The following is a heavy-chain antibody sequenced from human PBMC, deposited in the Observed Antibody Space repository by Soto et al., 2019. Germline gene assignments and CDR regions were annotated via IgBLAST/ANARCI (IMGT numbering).Heavy chain of an antibody. J-gene: IGHJ5*02. Sequence: GASVKVSCKASGYTFTSYDINWVRQATGQGLEWMGWMNPNSGNTGYAQKFQGRVTISVDTSKNQFSLKLSSVTAADTAVYYCARSRLRPGWFDPWGQGTLVTVSS. CDR3: ARSRLRPGWFDP. V-gene: IGHV1-8*01. D-gene: IGHD3-16*01. CDR1: GYTFTSYD. CDR2: MNPNSGNT.